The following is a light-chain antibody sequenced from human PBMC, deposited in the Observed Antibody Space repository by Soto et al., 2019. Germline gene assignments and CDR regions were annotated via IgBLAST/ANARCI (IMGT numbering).Light chain of an antibody. Sequence: EIVMTQSPDTLSLSPGETATLSCRASQTIGRNYLAWYQQKPGQVPRLLIYGISTRATDITARFSGSGSGTEFTLTISSLQSEDFAVYYCQQYTQWPITFGQGTRLEIK. CDR3: QQYTQWPIT. V-gene: IGKV3-15*01. J-gene: IGKJ5*01. CDR2: GIS. CDR1: QTIGRN.